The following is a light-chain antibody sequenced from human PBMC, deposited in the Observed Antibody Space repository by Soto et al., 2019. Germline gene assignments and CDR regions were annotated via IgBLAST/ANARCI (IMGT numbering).Light chain of an antibody. CDR2: GAS. V-gene: IGKV1-39*01. CDR1: QSITTF. Sequence: DIPMTQSPPSLSASVGGRVSITCRASQSITTFVNWLQQKPVKAPKVLIFGASNLQTGVPSRFSAGGFGTDFTLTISNLQPEDAAIYFCQQSFGMPGSFGQGTRLDIK. CDR3: QQSFGMPGS. J-gene: IGKJ5*01.